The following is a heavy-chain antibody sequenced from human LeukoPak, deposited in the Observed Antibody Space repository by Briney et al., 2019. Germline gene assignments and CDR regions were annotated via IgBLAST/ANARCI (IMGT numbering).Heavy chain of an antibody. D-gene: IGHD6-19*01. CDR1: GFTFSSYA. Sequence: PGRSLRLSCAASGFTFSSYAMHWVRQAPGKGLEWVAVISYDGSNKYYADSVKGRFTISRDNSKNTLYLQMNSLRAEDTAVYYCAREDNLGSGSSPIDYWGQGTLVTVSS. J-gene: IGHJ4*02. CDR3: AREDNLGSGSSPIDY. V-gene: IGHV3-30*04. CDR2: ISYDGSNK.